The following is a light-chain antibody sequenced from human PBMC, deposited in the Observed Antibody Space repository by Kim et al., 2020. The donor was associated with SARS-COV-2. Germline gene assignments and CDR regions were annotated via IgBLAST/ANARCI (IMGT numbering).Light chain of an antibody. Sequence: VTVGDRVHLNWRASQNNPIQLNLEQQKPGKAPKLPIYAKSNLEKGVPSRFSGSRSGTTFTLTISSLRPEDFATYYCQQSYIAPYTFGQGTKLEI. J-gene: IGKJ2*01. CDR3: QQSYIAPYT. CDR1: QNNPIQ. V-gene: IGKV1-39*01. CDR2: AKS.